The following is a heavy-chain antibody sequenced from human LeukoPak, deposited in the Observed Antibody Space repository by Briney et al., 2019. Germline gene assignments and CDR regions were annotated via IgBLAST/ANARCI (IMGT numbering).Heavy chain of an antibody. V-gene: IGHV1-69*13. Sequence: SVKVSCRPSGGSFNTYAINWVRQAPGQGLEWMGAIILMFGTSHYAQNFQGRVTITADESTNTVYMELSSLRSEDTAMYYCASRRFGDLLFDYWGQGTLVTISS. CDR1: GGSFNTYA. CDR2: IILMFGTS. J-gene: IGHJ4*02. CDR3: ASRRFGDLLFDY. D-gene: IGHD3-10*01.